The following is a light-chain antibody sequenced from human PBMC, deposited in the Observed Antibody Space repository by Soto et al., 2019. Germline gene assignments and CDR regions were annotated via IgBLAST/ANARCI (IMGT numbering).Light chain of an antibody. CDR1: QSVSSY. Sequence: EIVMTQSPATLSASPGERAALSCRVSQSVSSYLAWYQQKPGQAPRLLMYGGSTRATGIPARFSGSGSGTEFTLTISSLQSEDFAVYYCQQYGNWPPWTFGQGTKVEIK. CDR2: GGS. J-gene: IGKJ1*01. V-gene: IGKV3-15*01. CDR3: QQYGNWPPWT.